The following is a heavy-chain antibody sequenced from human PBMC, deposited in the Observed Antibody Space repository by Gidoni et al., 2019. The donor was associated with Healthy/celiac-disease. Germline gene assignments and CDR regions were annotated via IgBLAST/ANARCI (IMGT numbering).Heavy chain of an antibody. Sequence: EVQLLASGGGLVQPGGSRRRSCAASGLTFSGYAMSWVRQAPGKGPGWVSAISVSGGSTYYADSVKGRFTISRDDSKNTLYLQMNSLRGEDTAVYYCAKVELPAYGMDVWGQGTTVTVSS. D-gene: IGHD3-10*01. CDR1: GLTFSGYA. J-gene: IGHJ6*02. V-gene: IGHV3-23*01. CDR2: ISVSGGST. CDR3: AKVELPAYGMDV.